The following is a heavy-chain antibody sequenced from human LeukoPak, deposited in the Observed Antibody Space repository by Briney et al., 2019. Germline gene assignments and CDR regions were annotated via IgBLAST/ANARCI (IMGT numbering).Heavy chain of an antibody. CDR3: ARENHDHVNY. J-gene: IGHJ4*02. CDR1: GFTVSSNY. V-gene: IGHV3-66*01. Sequence: GGSLRLSCAASGFTVSSNYMSWVRQAPGKGLEWVSVIYSGGSTYYADSVKGRFTISRDNSKNTLHLQMNSLRAEDTAVYYCARENHDHVNYWGQGTLVTVSS. CDR2: IYSGGST. D-gene: IGHD1-14*01.